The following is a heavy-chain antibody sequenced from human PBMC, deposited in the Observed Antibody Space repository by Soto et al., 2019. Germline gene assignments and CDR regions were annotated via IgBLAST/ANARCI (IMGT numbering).Heavy chain of an antibody. CDR3: ARDRGYSSSWYHWFDP. J-gene: IGHJ5*02. CDR2: IIPILGIA. Sequence: QVQLVQSGAEVKKPGSSVKVSCKASGGTFSSYTISWVRQAPGQGLEWMGRIIPILGIANYAQKFQGRVTITXXKXTXXAYMELSSLRSEDTAVYYCARDRGYSSSWYHWFDPWGQGTLVTVSS. D-gene: IGHD6-13*01. CDR1: GGTFSSYT. V-gene: IGHV1-69*08.